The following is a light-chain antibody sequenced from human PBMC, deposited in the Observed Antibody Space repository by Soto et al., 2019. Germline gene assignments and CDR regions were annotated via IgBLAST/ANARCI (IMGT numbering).Light chain of an antibody. CDR2: GNS. CDR1: SSNIGAGYD. V-gene: IGLV1-40*01. Sequence: QSVLTQPPSVSGAPGQRVTISCTGSSSNIGAGYDVHWYQQLPGTAPKLLIYGNSNRPSGVPDRFSGSKSGTSASLAITGLQAEDEAYSYCQDYDSSLSAVVFGGGTKLTVL. CDR3: QDYDSSLSAVV. J-gene: IGLJ2*01.